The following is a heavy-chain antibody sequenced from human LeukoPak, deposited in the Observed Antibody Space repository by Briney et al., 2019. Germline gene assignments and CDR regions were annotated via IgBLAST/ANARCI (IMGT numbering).Heavy chain of an antibody. D-gene: IGHD3-10*01. CDR1: GFTFTSSA. CDR3: ARAKTYSGSYFDAFDI. CDR2: IVVGSGNT. V-gene: IGHV1-58*02. J-gene: IGHJ3*02. Sequence: SVKVSCKASGFTFTSSAMQWVRQARGQRLEWIGWIVVGSGNTNYAQKFQERVTITRDMSTSTAYMELSSLRSEDTAVYYCARAKTYSGSYFDAFDIWGQGTMVTVSS.